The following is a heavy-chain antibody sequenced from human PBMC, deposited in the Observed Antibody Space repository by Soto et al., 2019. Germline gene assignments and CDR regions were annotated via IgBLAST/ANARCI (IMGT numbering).Heavy chain of an antibody. CDR3: CRRKGAMDV. V-gene: IGHV1-18*01. J-gene: IGHJ6*02. CDR1: GYTFSSYG. CDR2: ISAYNGDT. Sequence: QVQLVQSGAEVKKPGASVKVSCKTSGYTFSSYGISWVRQAPGQGLEWMGWISAYNGDTNYAQKFQGRVTMTTDTSTSTAYMDLKSLRSDDTAIYYCCRRKGAMDVWGQGTTVTVSS.